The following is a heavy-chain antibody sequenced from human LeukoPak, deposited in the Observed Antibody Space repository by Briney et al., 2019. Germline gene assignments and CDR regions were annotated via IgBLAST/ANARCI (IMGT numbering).Heavy chain of an antibody. Sequence: PGRSLRLSCAASGFTFSSFTMQWVRQAPGKGLEYVSAISSNGGSTYYANSVKGRFTISRDNSKSSLYLQMGSLRADDMGVYYCARATNNYGGNSDYWGQGTLVTVSS. CDR3: ARATNNYGGNSDY. CDR2: ISSNGGST. D-gene: IGHD4-23*01. V-gene: IGHV3-64*01. J-gene: IGHJ4*02. CDR1: GFTFSSFT.